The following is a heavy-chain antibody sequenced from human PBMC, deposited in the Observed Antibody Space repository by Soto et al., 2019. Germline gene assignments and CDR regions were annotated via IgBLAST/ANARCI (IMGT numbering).Heavy chain of an antibody. CDR2: IYSGGST. D-gene: IGHD3-9*01. CDR1: GFTVSSNY. V-gene: IGHV3-53*01. CDR3: ARGDYDILTGYSGLVG. Sequence: GGSLRLSCAASGFTVSSNYMSWVRQAPGKGLEWVSVIYSGGSTYYADSVKGRFTISRGNPKNTLYLQMNSLRAEDTAVYYCARGDYDILTGYSGLVGWGQGTLVTVSS. J-gene: IGHJ4*02.